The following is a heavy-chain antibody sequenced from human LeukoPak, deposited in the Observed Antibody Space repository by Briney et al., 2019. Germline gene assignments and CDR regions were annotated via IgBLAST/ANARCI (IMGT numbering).Heavy chain of an antibody. J-gene: IGHJ4*02. D-gene: IGHD2-2*01. Sequence: SGTLSLTCAVYGGSFNGYHWTWIRQSPGKGLEWMGEINDSGSAIYSPSLRSRLTISVDTSKNQFSVTLTSVTVADTAVYYCARGPHQHWPLGQFWGQGSLVTVSS. CDR1: GGSFNGYH. CDR3: ARGPHQHWPLGQF. V-gene: IGHV4-34*01. CDR2: INDSGSA.